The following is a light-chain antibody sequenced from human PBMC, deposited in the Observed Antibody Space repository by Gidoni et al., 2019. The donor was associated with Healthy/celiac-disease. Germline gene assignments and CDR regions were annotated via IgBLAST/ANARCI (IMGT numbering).Light chain of an antibody. CDR1: QSLLHSDGKTY. J-gene: IGKJ2*01. CDR2: EVS. Sequence: DIVMTQTPLSLSVTPGQAASISCESNQSLLHSDGKTYLSWYLQKPGQPPQVFIYEVSNRFSGVPDRFSGSGSGTDFTLKISRVEAEDVGVYYCMQSMQLPYAFGQGTNLEIK. CDR3: MQSMQLPYA. V-gene: IGKV2D-29*01.